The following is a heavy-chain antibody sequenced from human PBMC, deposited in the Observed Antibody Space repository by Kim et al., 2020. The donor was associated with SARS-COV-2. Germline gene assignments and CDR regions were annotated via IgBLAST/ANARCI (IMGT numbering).Heavy chain of an antibody. V-gene: IGHV1-18*01. CDR1: GYTFTSYG. D-gene: IGHD2-2*01. CDR3: ARDGLVVVPAAAFDY. J-gene: IGHJ4*02. CDR2: ISAYNGNT. Sequence: ASVKVSCKASGYTFTSYGISWVRQAPGQGLEWMGWISAYNGNTNYAQKLQGRVTMTTDTSTSTAYMELRSLRSDDTAVYYCARDGLVVVPAAAFDYWGQGTLVTVSS.